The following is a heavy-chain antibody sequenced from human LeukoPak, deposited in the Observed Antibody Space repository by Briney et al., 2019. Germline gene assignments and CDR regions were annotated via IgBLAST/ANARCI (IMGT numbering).Heavy chain of an antibody. CDR1: GLNFGDSA. Sequence: GGSLRLSCVASGLNFGDSAMHWVRQAPGKGLEWVSLISADGGSTFSADSVKGRFSISRDNSKNSLYLQMNSLRSEDTAMYYCAKESGKFDYWGQGTLVAVSS. J-gene: IGHJ4*02. CDR2: ISADGGST. V-gene: IGHV3-43*02. CDR3: AKESGKFDY.